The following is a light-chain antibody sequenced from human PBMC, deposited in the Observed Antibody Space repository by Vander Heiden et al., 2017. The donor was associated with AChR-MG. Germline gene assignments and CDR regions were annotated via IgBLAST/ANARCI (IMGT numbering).Light chain of an antibody. CDR1: SSDVGAYNY. CDR2: DVS. CDR3: CSYAGNYAYV. J-gene: IGLJ1*01. Sequence: QSALTQPHSVSGSPGQSVAISCTGTSSDVGAYNYVYWYQLHPGKAPKLLIYDVSKRPAGVPDRFSGSKSGNTASLTISGLQAEDEADYYCCSYAGNYAYVFGTGTKVTVL. V-gene: IGLV2-11*01.